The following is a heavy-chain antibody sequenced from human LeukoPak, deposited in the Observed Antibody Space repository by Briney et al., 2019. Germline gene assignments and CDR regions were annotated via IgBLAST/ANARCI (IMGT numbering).Heavy chain of an antibody. CDR1: GYTLTELS. J-gene: IGHJ4*02. CDR2: FDPEDGET. V-gene: IGHV1-24*01. D-gene: IGHD3-10*01. CDR3: ARVMVRGASYFDY. Sequence: ASVKVSCKVSGYTLTELSMHWVRQAPGKGLEWMGGFDPEDGETIYAQKFQGRVTMTEDTSTDTAYMELRSLRSDDTAEYYCARVMVRGASYFDYWGQGTLVTVSS.